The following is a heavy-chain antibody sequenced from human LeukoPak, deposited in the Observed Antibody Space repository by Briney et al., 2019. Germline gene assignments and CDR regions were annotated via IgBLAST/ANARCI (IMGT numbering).Heavy chain of an antibody. V-gene: IGHV1-18*01. J-gene: IGHJ4*02. CDR2: ISAYNGNT. CDR3: ARTPVIIAARPFDY. CDR1: GYTFTSYG. D-gene: IGHD6-6*01. Sequence: EASVKVSCKASGYTFTSYGISWVRQAPGQGLEWMGWISAYNGNTNFAQKFQGRVTMTRDTSITTAYMELRRLRSDDTAVYYCARTPVIIAARPFDYWGQGTLVTVSS.